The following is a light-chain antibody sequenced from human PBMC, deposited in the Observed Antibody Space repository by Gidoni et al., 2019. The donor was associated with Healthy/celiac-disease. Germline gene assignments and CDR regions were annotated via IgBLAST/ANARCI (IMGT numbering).Light chain of an antibody. Sequence: IQMTQSPSSLSASVGDRVTITCRASQSISSYLNWYQQKPGKAPKLLIYAASSLQSGVPSRFSGSGSGKDFTLTISSLQPEDCATYYCQQSYSTWLTFGGGTKVEIK. CDR2: AAS. CDR3: QQSYSTWLT. V-gene: IGKV1-39*01. J-gene: IGKJ4*01. CDR1: QSISSY.